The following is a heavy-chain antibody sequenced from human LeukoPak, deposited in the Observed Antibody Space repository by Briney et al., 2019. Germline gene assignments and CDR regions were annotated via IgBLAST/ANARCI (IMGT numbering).Heavy chain of an antibody. D-gene: IGHD5-24*01. CDR2: IYHSGST. J-gene: IGHJ5*02. CDR3: AIVRRDGYMSTLRGFDP. V-gene: IGHV4-30-2*01. CDR1: GGSISSGGYY. Sequence: SETLSLTCTVSGGSISSGGYYWSWIRQPPGKGLEWIGYIYHSGSTYYNPSLKSRVTISVDRSKNQFSLKLSSVTAADTAVYYCAIVRRDGYMSTLRGFDPWGQGTLVTVSS.